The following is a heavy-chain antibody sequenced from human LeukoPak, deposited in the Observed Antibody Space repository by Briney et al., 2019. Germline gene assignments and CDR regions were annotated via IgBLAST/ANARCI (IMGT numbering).Heavy chain of an antibody. V-gene: IGHV1-18*01. D-gene: IGHD1-26*01. CDR3: AREARSGRIVGGGGY. J-gene: IGHJ4*02. Sequence: ASVKVSCKASGYTFTSYGISWVRQAPGQGLEWMGWISAYNGNTNYAQKLQGRVTMTTDTSTSTAYMELRSLRSDDTAVYYCAREARSGRIVGGGGYWGQGTLVTVSS. CDR1: GYTFTSYG. CDR2: ISAYNGNT.